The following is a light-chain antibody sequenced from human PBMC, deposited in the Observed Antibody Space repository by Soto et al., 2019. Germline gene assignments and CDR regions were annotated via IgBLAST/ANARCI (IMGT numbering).Light chain of an antibody. Sequence: TMMTQTPATLPASPGEKATISCRGSQRSGSNLAWYQQKRAQARRHLIYGASTRATCITDRFRVSGSGTEFTLTMDGLQSEDIGVCLWKHYEDCKMVGQRTKVNIK. V-gene: IGKV3-15*01. CDR2: GAS. J-gene: IGKJ1*01. CDR3: KHYEDCKM. CDR1: QRSGSN.